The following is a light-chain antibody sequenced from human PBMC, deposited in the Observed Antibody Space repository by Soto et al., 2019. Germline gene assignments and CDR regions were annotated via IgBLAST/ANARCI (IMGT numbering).Light chain of an antibody. CDR2: DAT. CDR1: QNINSY. Sequence: DIQMTQSPSSLSASVGDRVTIICRASQNINSYLAWFQQKPGKAPKSLIYDATSLQSGVPSRFSGSGSGTDFSLTISSLQPEDAATYYCQQYERYNPSFGGWTQLEI. V-gene: IGKV1-16*01. J-gene: IGKJ4*01. CDR3: QQYERYNPS.